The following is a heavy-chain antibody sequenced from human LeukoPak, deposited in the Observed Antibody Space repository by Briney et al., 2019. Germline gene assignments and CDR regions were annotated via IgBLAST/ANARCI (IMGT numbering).Heavy chain of an antibody. CDR2: IIPILGIA. D-gene: IGHD5-18*01. Sequence: SVKVSCKASGGTFSSYTISWVRQAPGQGLEWMGRIIPILGIANYAQKFQGRVTITADKSTSTAYMELSSLRSDATAVYYCARHVDTAMVIWDHNYYSYGMDVWGQGTTVTVSS. CDR3: ARHVDTAMVIWDHNYYSYGMDV. J-gene: IGHJ6*02. V-gene: IGHV1-69*02. CDR1: GGTFSSYT.